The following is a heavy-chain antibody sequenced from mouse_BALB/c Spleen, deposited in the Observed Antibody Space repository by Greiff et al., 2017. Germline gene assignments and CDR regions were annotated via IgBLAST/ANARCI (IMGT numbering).Heavy chain of an antibody. CDR2: IDPSDSYT. J-gene: IGHJ2*01. D-gene: IGHD2-1*01. CDR3: TRDGNYCFDY. CDR1: GYTFTSYW. V-gene: IGHV1S127*01. Sequence: QVQLQQPGAELVKPGASVKMSCKASGYTFTSYWMHWVKQRPGQGLEWIGVIDPSDSYTSYNQKFKGKATLTVDTSSSTAYMQLSSLTSEDSAVYYCTRDGNYCFDYWGQGTTLTVSS.